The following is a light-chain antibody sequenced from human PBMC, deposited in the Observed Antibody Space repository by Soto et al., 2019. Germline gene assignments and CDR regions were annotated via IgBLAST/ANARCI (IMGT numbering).Light chain of an antibody. CDR2: INN. CDR3: AAWDDSLNGPV. J-gene: IGLJ2*01. Sequence: QSVLTQPPSASGTPGQSVTISCSGSTSNIRGNTVNWYQQVPGMAPRLLIYINNQRPSGVPDRFSSSKSGTSASLAISGLQSEDEADYYCAAWDDSLNGPVFGGGTKLTVL. V-gene: IGLV1-44*01. CDR1: TSNIRGNT.